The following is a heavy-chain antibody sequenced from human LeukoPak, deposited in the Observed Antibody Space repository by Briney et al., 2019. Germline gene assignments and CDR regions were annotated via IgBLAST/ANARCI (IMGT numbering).Heavy chain of an antibody. V-gene: IGHV4-61*02. Sequence: SQSLSLTCTVSGGSITSDKNYWSWIRQPAGKGLEWIGRVYATGSTKYNPSLEGRVTISVDTSTNQFSLNLGAVTAADTAVYYCARPYGDQEGGVGAFDIWGQGTMVTVSS. CDR2: VYATGST. D-gene: IGHD4-17*01. J-gene: IGHJ3*02. CDR1: GGSITSDKNY. CDR3: ARPYGDQEGGVGAFDI.